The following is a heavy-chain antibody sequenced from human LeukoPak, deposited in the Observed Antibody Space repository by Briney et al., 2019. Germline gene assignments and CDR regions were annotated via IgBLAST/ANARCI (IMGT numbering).Heavy chain of an antibody. Sequence: PGGSLRLSCAASGFTFSSYAMSWVRQAPGKRLEWVSAISDNGGGTYYADSVKGRFTISRDNSKNTLYLQVNSLRAEDTAVYYCAKGSSYYYDSSGRGPIDYWGQGTLVTVSS. CDR2: ISDNGGGT. V-gene: IGHV3-23*01. CDR3: AKGSSYYYDSSGRGPIDY. D-gene: IGHD3-22*01. J-gene: IGHJ4*02. CDR1: GFTFSSYA.